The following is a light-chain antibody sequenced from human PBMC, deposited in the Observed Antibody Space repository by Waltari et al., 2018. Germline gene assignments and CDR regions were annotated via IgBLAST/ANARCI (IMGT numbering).Light chain of an antibody. Sequence: QSALTQPASVSGSPGQSITISCTGTSSDVGDYNYVSWYQRHPGKAPKLIIFDVSNRPSGVSNRFSGSKSGDTASLTISGLQAEDEADYYCSSYTSSSTYVVFG. CDR3: SSYTSSSTYVV. CDR1: SSDVGDYNY. V-gene: IGLV2-14*03. J-gene: IGLJ2*01. CDR2: DVS.